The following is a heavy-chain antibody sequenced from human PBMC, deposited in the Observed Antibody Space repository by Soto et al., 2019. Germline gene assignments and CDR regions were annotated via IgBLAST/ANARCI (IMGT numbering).Heavy chain of an antibody. CDR3: ARARGFMRTGMDV. J-gene: IGHJ6*02. CDR2: VNSGSST. D-gene: IGHD3-10*01. CDR1: GFTVRSNY. Sequence: EVQLVESGGGLVQPGGSLRLSCAASGFTVRSNYMSWVRQAPGKGLEWVSTVNSGSSTYYADSVKGRFTISRDIPKNTLYLQLNSLRAEDTAVDYCARARGFMRTGMDVWGQGTTVTVSS. V-gene: IGHV3-66*01.